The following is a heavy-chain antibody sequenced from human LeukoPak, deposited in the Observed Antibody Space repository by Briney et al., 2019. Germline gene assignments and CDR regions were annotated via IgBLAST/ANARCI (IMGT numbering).Heavy chain of an antibody. V-gene: IGHV3-74*01. CDR2: IKSDGSST. CDR1: EFAFSSYW. CDR3: AKDRVRGISRSYFDY. D-gene: IGHD2/OR15-2a*01. J-gene: IGHJ4*02. Sequence: GGSLRLSCAASEFAFSSYWMHWVRQAPGKGLVWVSRIKSDGSSTTYADSVKGRFTISRDNAKNTLYLQMNSLTAEDTAVYYCAKDRVRGISRSYFDYWGQGTLVTVSS.